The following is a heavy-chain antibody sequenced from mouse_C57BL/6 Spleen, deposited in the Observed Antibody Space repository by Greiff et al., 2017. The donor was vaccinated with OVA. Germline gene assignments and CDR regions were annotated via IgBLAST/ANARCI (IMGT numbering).Heavy chain of an antibody. J-gene: IGHJ2*01. CDR3: ARSEGGGPPY. CDR2: IYPGDGDT. CDR1: GYAFSSSW. Sequence: QVQLQQSGPELVKPGASVKISCKASGYAFSSSWMNWVKQRPGKGLEWIGRIYPGDGDTTYNGKFKGKATLTADKSSSTAYMQLSSLTSEDSAVYFCARSEGGGPPYWGQGTTLTVSS. V-gene: IGHV1-82*01.